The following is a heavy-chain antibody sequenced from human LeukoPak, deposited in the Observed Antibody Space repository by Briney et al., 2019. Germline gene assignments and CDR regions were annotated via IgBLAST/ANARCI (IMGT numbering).Heavy chain of an antibody. CDR3: ARDGVPYYYHYTDV. V-gene: IGHV3-11*04. D-gene: IGHD3-3*01. J-gene: IGHJ6*03. Sequence: GGSLRLSCAASGFTFSDYYMKWIRQAPGKGLEWVSYISSSGSTIDYADSVKGRFTISRDNAKNSLYLHMNSLRAEDTAVYYCARDGVPYYYHYTDVWGKGTTVTVSS. CDR1: GFTFSDYY. CDR2: ISSSGSTI.